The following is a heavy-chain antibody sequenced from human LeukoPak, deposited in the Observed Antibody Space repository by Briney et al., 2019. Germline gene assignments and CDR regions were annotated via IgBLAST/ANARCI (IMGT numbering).Heavy chain of an antibody. CDR2: IIPIFGTA. CDR1: GGTFSSYA. Sequence: SVKVSCKASGGTFSSYAISWVRQAPGQGLEWMGGIIPIFGTANYAQKFQGRVTMTTDTSTSTAYMELRSLRSDDTAVYYCARDYQRQLYLYYFDYWGQGTLVTVSS. CDR3: ARDYQRQLYLYYFDY. J-gene: IGHJ4*02. D-gene: IGHD2-2*01. V-gene: IGHV1-69*05.